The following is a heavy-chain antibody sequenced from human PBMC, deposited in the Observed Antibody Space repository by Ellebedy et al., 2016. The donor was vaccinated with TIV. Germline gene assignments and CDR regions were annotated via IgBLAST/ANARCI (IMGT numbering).Heavy chain of an antibody. Sequence: GGSLRLSCVVSGFTITSNYISWVRQAPGKGLEWVSVISVAGGTYYADSVKGRFTISRDNSRNTLFLQMNGLRAEDTAVYYCAGESFNDADLDLWGLFDIWGQGTTVTVSS. V-gene: IGHV3-66*01. CDR2: ISVAGGT. J-gene: IGHJ3*02. CDR1: GFTITSNY. D-gene: IGHD1-7*01. CDR3: AGESFNDADLDLWGLFDI.